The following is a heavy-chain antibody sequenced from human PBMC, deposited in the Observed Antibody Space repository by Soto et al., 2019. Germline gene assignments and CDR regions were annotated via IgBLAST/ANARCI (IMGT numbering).Heavy chain of an antibody. J-gene: IGHJ4*02. V-gene: IGHV1-18*01. D-gene: IGHD3-22*01. CDR1: GYTFTSYG. CDR3: ARYGQYYYDSSGYFY. CDR2: ISAYNGNT. Sequence: GASVKVSCKASGYTFTSYGISWVRQAPGQGLEWMGWISAYNGNTNYAQKLQGRVTMTTDTSTSTAYMELRSLRSDDTAVYYCARYGQYYYDSSGYFYWGQGTLVTVSS.